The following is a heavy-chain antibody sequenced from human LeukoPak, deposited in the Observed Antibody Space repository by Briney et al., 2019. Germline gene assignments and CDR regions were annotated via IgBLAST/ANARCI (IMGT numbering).Heavy chain of an antibody. D-gene: IGHD6-25*01. CDR1: GDSISSDIW. CDR2: IHHSGGI. V-gene: IGHV4-4*02. CDR3: ARKRGYGWFDP. J-gene: IGHJ5*02. Sequence: SETLSLTCAVSGDSISSDIWWNWVRQPPGKGLEWIGEIHHSGGINYNPSLKSRVTISVDRSKNQFSLKLSSVTAADTAVYYCARKRGYGWFDPWGQGTLVTVSS.